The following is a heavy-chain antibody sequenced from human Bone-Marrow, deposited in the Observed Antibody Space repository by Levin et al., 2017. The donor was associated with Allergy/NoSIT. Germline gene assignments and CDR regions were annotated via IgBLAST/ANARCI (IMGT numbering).Heavy chain of an antibody. Sequence: ASVKVSCKASGYTFTSYYMHWVRQAPGQGLEWMGIINPGGGITRYGQRFQGRVTMTTDTSTSTVYMDLSGLRSEDTAVYYCARSCSSTRCHADYWGQGTMVTVSS. V-gene: IGHV1-46*01. CDR1: GYTFTSYY. CDR3: ARSCSSTRCHADY. CDR2: INPGGGIT. D-gene: IGHD2-2*01. J-gene: IGHJ4*02.